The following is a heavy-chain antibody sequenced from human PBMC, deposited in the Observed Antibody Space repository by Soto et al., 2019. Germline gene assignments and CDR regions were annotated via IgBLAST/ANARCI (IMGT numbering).Heavy chain of an antibody. Sequence: GGSLRLSCAASGFTFSSYAMNWVRQAPGKGLEWVSAISGSGGHTDYADSVKGRFTISRDNSKNTLYLQMNSLRAEDTAVYYCAKDWLRGVIPQYYFDYWGQGTLVTVSS. CDR2: ISGSGGHT. J-gene: IGHJ4*02. CDR3: AKDWLRGVIPQYYFDY. V-gene: IGHV3-23*01. CDR1: GFTFSSYA. D-gene: IGHD3-10*01.